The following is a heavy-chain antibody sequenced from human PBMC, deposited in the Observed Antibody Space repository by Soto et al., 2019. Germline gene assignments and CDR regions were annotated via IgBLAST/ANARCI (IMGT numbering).Heavy chain of an antibody. CDR2: ISSSGSTI. CDR3: ARADPDIVVVVAATFYY. V-gene: IGHV3-11*01. D-gene: IGHD2-15*01. J-gene: IGHJ4*02. Sequence: GGSLRLSCAASGFTFSDYYMSWIRQAPGKGLEWVSYISSSGSTIYYADSVKGRFTISRDNAKNSLYLQMNSLRAEDTAVYYCARADPDIVVVVAATFYYWGQGTLVTVSS. CDR1: GFTFSDYY.